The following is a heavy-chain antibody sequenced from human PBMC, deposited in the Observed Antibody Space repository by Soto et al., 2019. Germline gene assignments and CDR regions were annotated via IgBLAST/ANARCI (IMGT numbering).Heavy chain of an antibody. J-gene: IGHJ3*01. Sequence: SETLSLTCSVSGGSISDYYWSWIRQPPGKGLEWIGYIYSTGSTNYNPSLQSRVTMSVDTSKNQFSLKLTSVTAADTAVYYCTRESGLWGQGTMVTVSS. CDR2: IYSTGST. V-gene: IGHV4-59*01. CDR1: GGSISDYY. CDR3: TRESGL. D-gene: IGHD3-3*01.